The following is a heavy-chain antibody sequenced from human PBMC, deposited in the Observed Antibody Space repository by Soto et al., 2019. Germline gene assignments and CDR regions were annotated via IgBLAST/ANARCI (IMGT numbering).Heavy chain of an antibody. Sequence: SETLSLTCAVSGGSISCSSYYWGWIRQPPGKGLEWIGSIYYSGSTYYTPSLQSRVAISVDTSKNQFSLKLNSVTAADTAVYYCARRTVNIRTFYSGLKTHCFDYWGQGTLVTVS. V-gene: IGHV4-39*01. J-gene: IGHJ4*02. CDR2: IYYSGST. D-gene: IGHD6-19*01. CDR1: GGSISCSSYY. CDR3: ARRTVNIRTFYSGLKTHCFDY.